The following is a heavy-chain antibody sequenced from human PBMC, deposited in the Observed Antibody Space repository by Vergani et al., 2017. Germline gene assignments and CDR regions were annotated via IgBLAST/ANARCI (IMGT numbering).Heavy chain of an antibody. CDR3: ARVGVVRGVSYYYYYYGMDV. V-gene: IGHV4-61*02. CDR2: MYTSGST. J-gene: IGHJ6*02. CDR1: GGSISSGSYY. D-gene: IGHD3-10*01. Sequence: QVQLQESGPGLVKPSQTLSLTCTVSGGSISSGSYYWNWIRQPAGKGLELIGRMYTSGSTHYNPSLKSRVTISVDTSKNQFSLKLSSVTAADTAVYYCARVGVVRGVSYYYYYYGMDVWGQGTTVTVSS.